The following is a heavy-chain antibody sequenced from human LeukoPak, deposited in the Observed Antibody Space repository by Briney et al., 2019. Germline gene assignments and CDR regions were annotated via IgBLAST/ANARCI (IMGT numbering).Heavy chain of an antibody. J-gene: IGHJ4*02. Sequence: HGESLKISCKGSGYSLTSYWISWVRQMPGKGTEWMGRIDPSDSYTNYSPSFQGHVTISADKSISTAYLQWSSLKASDTAMYYCARQGWELLDPSGYWGQGTLVTVSS. CDR1: GYSLTSYW. CDR2: IDPSDSYT. D-gene: IGHD1-26*01. CDR3: ARQGWELLDPSGY. V-gene: IGHV5-10-1*01.